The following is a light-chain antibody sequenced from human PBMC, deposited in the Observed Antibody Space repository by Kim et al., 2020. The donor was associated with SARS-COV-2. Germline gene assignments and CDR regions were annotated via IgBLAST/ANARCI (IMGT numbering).Light chain of an antibody. Sequence: SYELTQPLSVSVALGQTARITCGGNNIGSKNVHWYQQKPGQAPVLVIYRDSNRPSGIPERFSGSNSGNTATLTISRAQAGDEADYYCQVWDSRTVVFGGGTQLTVL. CDR1: NIGSKN. CDR3: QVWDSRTVV. J-gene: IGLJ2*01. V-gene: IGLV3-9*01. CDR2: RDS.